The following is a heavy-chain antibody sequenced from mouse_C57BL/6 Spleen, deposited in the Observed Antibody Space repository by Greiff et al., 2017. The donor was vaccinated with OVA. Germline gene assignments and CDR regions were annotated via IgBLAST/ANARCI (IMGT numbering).Heavy chain of an antibody. Sequence: VQLQQSGAELVKPGASVKLSCTASGFNIKDYYMHWVKQRTEQGLEWIGRIDPEDGETKYAPKFPGKATITADTSSNTAYLQLSSLTSEDTAVYYCATTVVATSDYWGQGTTLTVSS. J-gene: IGHJ2*01. D-gene: IGHD1-1*01. CDR3: ATTVVATSDY. V-gene: IGHV14-2*01. CDR2: IDPEDGET. CDR1: GFNIKDYY.